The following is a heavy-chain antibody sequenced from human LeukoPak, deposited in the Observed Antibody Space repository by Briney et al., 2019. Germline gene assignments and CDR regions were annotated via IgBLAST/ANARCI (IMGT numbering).Heavy chain of an antibody. CDR2: IYTSGST. Sequence: TSETLSLTCTVSGGSISSGSYYWSWIRQPAGKGLEWIGRIYTSGSTNYNPSLKSRVTISVDTSKSQFSLKLSSVTAADTAVYYCATGSAAGIFVRVDDAFDIWGQGTMVTVSS. J-gene: IGHJ3*02. D-gene: IGHD6-13*01. CDR1: GGSISSGSYY. CDR3: ATGSAAGIFVRVDDAFDI. V-gene: IGHV4-61*02.